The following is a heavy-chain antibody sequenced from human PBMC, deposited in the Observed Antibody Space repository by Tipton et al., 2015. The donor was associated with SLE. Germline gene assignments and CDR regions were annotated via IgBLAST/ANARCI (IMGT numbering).Heavy chain of an antibody. CDR2: ISSSSSYI. D-gene: IGHD2-15*01. Sequence: SLRLSCAASGFTFSSYGMSWVRQAPGKGLEWVSSISSSSSYIYYADSVKGRFTISRDNAKNSLYLQMNSLRAEDTAVYYCARDCSGGSCYMPGAYYYYGMDVWGQGTTVTVSS. CDR3: ARDCSGGSCYMPGAYYYYGMDV. CDR1: GFTFSSYG. J-gene: IGHJ6*02. V-gene: IGHV3-21*01.